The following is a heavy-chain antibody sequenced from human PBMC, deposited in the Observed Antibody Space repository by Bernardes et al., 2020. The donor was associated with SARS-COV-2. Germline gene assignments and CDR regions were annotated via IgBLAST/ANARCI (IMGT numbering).Heavy chain of an antibody. J-gene: IGHJ4*02. CDR3: ARRYCTPAVCHYFDY. CDR1: GDSISGSPLY. Sequence: SETLSLTCTVSGDSISGSPLYWGWIRQPPGKGLEWVGSIYYSGSTYYNPSLKSRVTISGDTSKNQFSLKLSSVTAADTAVYYCARRYCTPAVCHYFDYWGQGTLVTVSS. D-gene: IGHD2-8*01. V-gene: IGHV4-39*01. CDR2: IYYSGST.